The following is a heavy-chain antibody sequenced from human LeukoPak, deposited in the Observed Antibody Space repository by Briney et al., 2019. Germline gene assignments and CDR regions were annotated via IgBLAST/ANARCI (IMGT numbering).Heavy chain of an antibody. D-gene: IGHD3-22*01. CDR3: VRLRRHLDRSDYYHYYNF. V-gene: IGHV3-21*01. CDR1: GFTFSDYS. CDR2: INPTSTSI. Sequence: PGGSLRLSCRASGFTFSDYSINWVRQAPGKGLEWVSSINPTSTSIYYADAVRGRFTISRDNAKNSVYLQMNSLRAEDTALYYCVRLRRHLDRSDYYHYYNFWGQGILVTVSS. J-gene: IGHJ4*02.